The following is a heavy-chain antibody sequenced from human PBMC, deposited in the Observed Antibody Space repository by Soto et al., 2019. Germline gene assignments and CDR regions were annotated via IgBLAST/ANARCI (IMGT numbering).Heavy chain of an antibody. J-gene: IGHJ5*02. Sequence: PSETLSLTCAVYGGSFSGYYWSWIRQPPGKGLEWIGEINHSGSTNYNPSLKSRVTISVDTSKNQFSLKLSSVTAADTAVYYCARGGDYSAWFDPWGQGNLVTVSS. CDR3: ARGGDYSAWFDP. CDR2: INHSGST. D-gene: IGHD2-15*01. V-gene: IGHV4-34*01. CDR1: GGSFSGYY.